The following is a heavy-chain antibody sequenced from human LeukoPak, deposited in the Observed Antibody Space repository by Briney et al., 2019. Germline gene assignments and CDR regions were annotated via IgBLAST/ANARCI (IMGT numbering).Heavy chain of an antibody. CDR2: IKQDGTEK. V-gene: IGHV3-7*03. D-gene: IGHD3-22*01. Sequence: GGSLRLSCAASGFTLSTYWMSWVRQAPGKGLEWVANIKQDGTEKYYVDSVKGRFTISRDNAKNSLYLQMNSLRAEDTAVYYCVLSGGYYDSSGYTYFDYWGQGTLVTVSS. CDR1: GFTLSTYW. CDR3: VLSGGYYDSSGYTYFDY. J-gene: IGHJ4*02.